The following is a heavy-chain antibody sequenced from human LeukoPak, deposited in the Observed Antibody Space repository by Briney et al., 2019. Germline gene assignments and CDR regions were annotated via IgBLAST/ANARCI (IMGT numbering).Heavy chain of an antibody. CDR1: GGSISSYY. D-gene: IGHD3-9*01. Sequence: SETLSLTCTVSGGSISSYYWSWIRQPAWKGLDRSWRIYTSGGTNYNPSLKSRVTMSLDTSKNQFSLKLNSVTAADTAVYYCARDYDVLTAYPPTQLFDPWGQGTLVTVSS. J-gene: IGHJ5*02. V-gene: IGHV4-4*07. CDR3: ARDYDVLTAYPPTQLFDP. CDR2: IYTSGGT.